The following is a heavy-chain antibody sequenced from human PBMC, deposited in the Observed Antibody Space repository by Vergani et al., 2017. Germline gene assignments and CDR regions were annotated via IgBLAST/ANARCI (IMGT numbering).Heavy chain of an antibody. J-gene: IGHJ4*02. D-gene: IGHD2-15*01. CDR3: AKDYCSCGSCYAPFDY. CDR2: ISWNSGSI. V-gene: IGHV3-9*01. CDR1: GFTFDDYA. Sequence: EVQLVESGGGLVQPGRSLRLSCAASGFTFDDYAMHWVRQAPGKGLEWVSGISWNSGSIGYADSVKGRFTISRDNAKNSLYLQMNSLRAEDTALYCCAKDYCSCGSCYAPFDYWGQGTLVTVSS.